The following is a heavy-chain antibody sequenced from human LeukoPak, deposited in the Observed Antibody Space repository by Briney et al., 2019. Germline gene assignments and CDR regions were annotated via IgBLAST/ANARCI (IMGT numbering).Heavy chain of an antibody. CDR3: AKDVVVKRPAAIS. D-gene: IGHD2-2*02. CDR1: GFTFSRYG. V-gene: IGHV3-30*02. J-gene: IGHJ5*02. Sequence: GGSLRLSCAASGFTFSRYGMEWVRQAPGKGVGWVAFIRYDGSNKYYADSVKGRFTISRDNSKNTLYLQMNSLRAEDTAVYYCAKDVVVKRPAAISWGQGTLVTVSS. CDR2: IRYDGSNK.